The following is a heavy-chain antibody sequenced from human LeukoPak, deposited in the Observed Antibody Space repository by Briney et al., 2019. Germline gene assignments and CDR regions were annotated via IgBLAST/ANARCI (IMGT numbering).Heavy chain of an antibody. CDR1: GYSFTSYW. CDR3: ARLRDRTPYGDYDFYMDV. J-gene: IGHJ6*03. D-gene: IGHD4-17*01. V-gene: IGHV5-51*01. CDR2: IHPGDSDT. Sequence: GESLKISCKGSGYSFTSYWIGWVRQMPGKGLEWMGIIHPGDSDTRYSPSFQGQVTISADKSISTAYLQWSSLKASDTAMYYCARLRDRTPYGDYDFYMDVWGKGTTVTISS.